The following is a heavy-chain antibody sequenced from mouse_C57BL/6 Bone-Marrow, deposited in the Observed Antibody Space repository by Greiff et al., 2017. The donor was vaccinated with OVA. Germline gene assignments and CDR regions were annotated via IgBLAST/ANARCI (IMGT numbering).Heavy chain of an antibody. CDR2: IYPGSGNT. V-gene: IGHV1-76*01. Sequence: VQLLQSGAELVRPGASVKLSCTASGYTFTVYSINWVQQRPGQGLEWIARIYPGSGNTYYHEKFKGKATLTAEKSSSTAYMQVRSLTSEDSPVYFCASKGAMDYWGQGTSVTVSS. J-gene: IGHJ4*01. CDR3: ASKGAMDY. CDR1: GYTFTVYS.